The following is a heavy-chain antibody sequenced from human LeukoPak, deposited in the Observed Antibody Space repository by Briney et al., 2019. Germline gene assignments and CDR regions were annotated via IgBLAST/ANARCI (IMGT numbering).Heavy chain of an antibody. Sequence: GASVKVSCKASGYTFTGYYMHWVRQAPGQGLEWMGWINPNSGGTNYARKFQGRVTMTRDTSISTAYMELSRLRSDDTAVYYCARDAPLEWSFAYWGQGTLVTVSS. D-gene: IGHD3-3*01. CDR1: GYTFTGYY. CDR2: INPNSGGT. V-gene: IGHV1-2*02. CDR3: ARDAPLEWSFAY. J-gene: IGHJ4*02.